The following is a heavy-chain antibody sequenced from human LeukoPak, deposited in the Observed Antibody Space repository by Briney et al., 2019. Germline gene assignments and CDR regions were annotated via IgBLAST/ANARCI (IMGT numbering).Heavy chain of an antibody. Sequence: GGSLRLSCAASGFSFSSSWLSSVRQAPGKGLEWVADLHPDGSSTTYYVDSVKGRFTVSRDNAKNLGYLQMNNLRVEDTAIYYCARDPHYGALDYWGQGIRVTVSS. CDR3: ARDPHYGALDY. V-gene: IGHV3-7*01. D-gene: IGHD4-17*01. CDR2: LHPDGSSTT. J-gene: IGHJ4*02. CDR1: GFSFSSSW.